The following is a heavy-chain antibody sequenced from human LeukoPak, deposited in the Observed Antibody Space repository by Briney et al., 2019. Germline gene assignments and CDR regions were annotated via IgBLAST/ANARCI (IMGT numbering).Heavy chain of an antibody. CDR3: ARRRCSGGSCYSYYFDY. V-gene: IGHV4-59*08. CDR1: GGSISSYY. D-gene: IGHD2-15*01. CDR2: IYYSGST. Sequence: PSETLSLTCTVSGGSISSYYWSWIRQPPGKGLEWIGYIYYSGSTNYNPSLKSRVTISVDTSKNQFSLKLSSVTVADTAVYYCARRRCSGGSCYSYYFDYWGQGTLVTVSS. J-gene: IGHJ4*02.